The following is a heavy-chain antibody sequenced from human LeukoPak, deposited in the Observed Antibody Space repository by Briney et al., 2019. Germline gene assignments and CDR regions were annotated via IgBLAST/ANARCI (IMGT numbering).Heavy chain of an antibody. Sequence: GESLQISCKGSGYGFTSYWIGWVRRMPGKGVEWMGIIYPGDSDTRYSPSFQGQVTISADKSISTAYLQWSSLKASDTAMYYCARMGAAAAVIDYWGQGTLVTVSS. CDR3: ARMGAAAAVIDY. J-gene: IGHJ4*02. V-gene: IGHV5-51*01. D-gene: IGHD6-13*01. CDR2: IYPGDSDT. CDR1: GYGFTSYW.